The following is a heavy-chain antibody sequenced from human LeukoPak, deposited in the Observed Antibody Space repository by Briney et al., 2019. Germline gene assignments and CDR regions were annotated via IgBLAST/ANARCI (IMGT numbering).Heavy chain of an antibody. Sequence: SETLSLTCAVYGGSFSGYYWSWIRQPPGKGLEWIGYIYYSGSTNYNPSLKSRVTISVDTSKNQFSLKLSSVTAADTAVYYCATSNGELVYWGQGTLVTVSS. V-gene: IGHV4-59*01. J-gene: IGHJ4*02. CDR1: GGSFSGYY. CDR2: IYYSGST. D-gene: IGHD3-10*01. CDR3: ATSNGELVY.